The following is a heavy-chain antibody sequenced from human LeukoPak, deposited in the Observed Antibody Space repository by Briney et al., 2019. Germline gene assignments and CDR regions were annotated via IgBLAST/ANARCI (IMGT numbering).Heavy chain of an antibody. J-gene: IGHJ6*03. CDR1: GFTFSSYG. CDR3: AKGSGSYLPERYYYYMDV. V-gene: IGHV3-23*01. D-gene: IGHD1-26*01. Sequence: GGSLRLSCAASGFTFSSYGMSWVRQAPGKGLEWVSAISGSGGSTYYADSVKGRFTISRDNSKNTLYLQMNSLRAEDTAVYYCAKGSGSYLPERYYYYMDVWGKGTTVTISS. CDR2: ISGSGGST.